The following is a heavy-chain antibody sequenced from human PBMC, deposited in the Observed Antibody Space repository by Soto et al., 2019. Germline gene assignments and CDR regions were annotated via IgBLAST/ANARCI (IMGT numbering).Heavy chain of an antibody. J-gene: IGHJ6*02. CDR3: ANRLKPFYVFWSGFLNPDSYYYYGMDV. CDR1: GFTFSSYG. D-gene: IGHD3-3*01. V-gene: IGHV3-30*18. Sequence: PGGSLRLSCAASGFTFSSYGMHWVRQAPGKGLEWVAVISYDGSNKYYADSVKGRFTISRDNSKNTLYLQMNSLRSEDTAVYYCANRLKPFYVFWSGFLNPDSYYYYGMDVWGQGTTVTVSS. CDR2: ISYDGSNK.